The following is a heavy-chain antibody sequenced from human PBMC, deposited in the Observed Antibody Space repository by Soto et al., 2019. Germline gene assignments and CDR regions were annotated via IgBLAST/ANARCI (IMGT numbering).Heavy chain of an antibody. Sequence: GXVKPSXTLSLTCAVSGGSISXXXXXXXVRQPPGKGLEWLGEIYHSGSTNYNPSXXXXXXXXXXXXXXXXXXXXXXXXAADTAVYYCARDEKTYYYGMDVWGQGTTVTVXS. J-gene: IGHJ6*02. D-gene: IGHD3-10*01. V-gene: IGHV4-4*02. CDR2: IYHSGST. CDR3: ARDEKTYYYGMDV. CDR1: GGSISXXXX.